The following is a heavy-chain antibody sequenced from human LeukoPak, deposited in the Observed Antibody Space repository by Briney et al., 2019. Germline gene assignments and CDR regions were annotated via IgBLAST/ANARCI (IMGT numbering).Heavy chain of an antibody. CDR1: GFTFSSYG. CDR3: AKDLWDGPQGDY. D-gene: IGHD3-16*01. Sequence: SGGSLRLSCAASGFTFSSYGMHWVRQAPGKGLEWVAFIRYDGSNKYYADSVKGRFTISRDNSKNTLYLQMNSLRAEDTAVYYCAKDLWDGPQGDYWGQGTLVTVSP. V-gene: IGHV3-30*02. J-gene: IGHJ4*02. CDR2: IRYDGSNK.